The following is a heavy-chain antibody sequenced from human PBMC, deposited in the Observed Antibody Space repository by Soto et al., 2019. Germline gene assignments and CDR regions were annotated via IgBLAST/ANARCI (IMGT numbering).Heavy chain of an antibody. D-gene: IGHD6-13*01. CDR2: ISSSSSTI. CDR1: GFTFSSYS. CDR3: ARSPGGSSWYLPPSYYYYYGMDV. V-gene: IGHV3-48*01. J-gene: IGHJ6*02. Sequence: GGSLRLSCAASGFTFSSYSMNWVRQAPGKGLEWVSYISSSSSTIYYADSVKGRFTIPRDNAKNSLYLQMNSLRAEDTAVYYCARSPGGSSWYLPPSYYYYYGMDVWGQGTTVTVSS.